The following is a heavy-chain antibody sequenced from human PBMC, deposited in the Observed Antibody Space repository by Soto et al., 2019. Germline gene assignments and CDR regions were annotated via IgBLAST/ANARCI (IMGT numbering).Heavy chain of an antibody. V-gene: IGHV3-23*01. D-gene: IGHD6-19*01. CDR3: AKTTDGWFSAFEI. Sequence: GGSLRLSCAASGFTFSSYSMNWVRQAPGKGLEWVSAISGSGTTAYYADSVKGRFIFSRDNPKNTMYLQMNSLRAEDTAVYFCAKTTDGWFSAFEIWGQGTVVTVSS. CDR2: ISGSGTTA. J-gene: IGHJ3*02. CDR1: GFTFSSYS.